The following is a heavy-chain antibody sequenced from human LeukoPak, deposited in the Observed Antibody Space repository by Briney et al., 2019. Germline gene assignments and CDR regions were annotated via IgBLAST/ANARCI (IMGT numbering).Heavy chain of an antibody. V-gene: IGHV1-24*01. D-gene: IGHD3-10*01. Sequence: ASVKVSCKAFGHTLRDLSIHWVRPAPGKGLEWMGGYDPEDDERIYSERFLGRVTLTEDTSTDTAYMELTSLRSDDTAVYYCSTETAGNYWGQGTLVTVSS. CDR3: STETAGNY. CDR2: YDPEDDER. J-gene: IGHJ4*02. CDR1: GHTLRDLS.